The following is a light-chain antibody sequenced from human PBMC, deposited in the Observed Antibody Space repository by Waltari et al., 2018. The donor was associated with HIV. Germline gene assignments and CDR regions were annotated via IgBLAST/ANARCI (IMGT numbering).Light chain of an antibody. J-gene: IGLJ1*01. CDR2: EVS. V-gene: IGLV2-23*02. CDR1: SSDVGRYNL. CDR3: CSYAGSSTFYV. Sequence: QSALTQPASVSGSPGQSITIPCTGTSSDVGRYNLVSWYQQHPGKAPNIMIYEVSKRPSGVSNRFSGSRSGNTASLTISGLQAEDEADYYCCSYAGSSTFYVFGTGTKVTVL.